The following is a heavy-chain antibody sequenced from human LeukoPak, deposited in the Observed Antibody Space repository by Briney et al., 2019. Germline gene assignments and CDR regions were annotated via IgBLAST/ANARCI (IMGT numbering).Heavy chain of an antibody. CDR2: IKSKTDGGTT. CDR1: GFTFSDAW. J-gene: IGHJ4*02. Sequence: GRSLRLSCAASGFTFSDAWMTWVRQAPGTGLEWVGRIKSKTDGGTTDYAAPVKGRFTISRDNSKNTVFLQLNSLRAEDTALYYCATRPTSKRWLAVFDYWGRGTLVTVSS. V-gene: IGHV3-15*05. D-gene: IGHD6-19*01. CDR3: ATRPTSKRWLAVFDY.